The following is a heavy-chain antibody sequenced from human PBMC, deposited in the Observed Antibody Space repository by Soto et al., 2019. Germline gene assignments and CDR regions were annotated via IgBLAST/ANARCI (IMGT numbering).Heavy chain of an antibody. D-gene: IGHD6-13*01. CDR1: GGHINSPDYY. J-gene: IGHJ5*02. V-gene: IGHV4-30-4*01. Sequence: QVQLQESGPGLVKPSQTLSLTCNVSGGHINSPDYYWTWSRQSPGKGLEWIGYLYFNGGTQYNPSLRTPISMSLDTSKKHFSLKMRSVTGADTAVYYCARGISKYSSWYEPHTWFDAWGQGALVTVSS. CDR3: ARGISKYSSWYEPHTWFDA. CDR2: LYFNGGT.